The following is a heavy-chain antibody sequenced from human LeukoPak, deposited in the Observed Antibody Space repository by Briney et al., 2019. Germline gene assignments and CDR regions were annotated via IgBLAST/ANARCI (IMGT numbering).Heavy chain of an antibody. Sequence: SSETLSLTCTVSGGSISSGSYYWSWIRQPAGKGLEWIGRIYTSGSTNYNPSLKSRVTISVDTSKNQFSLKLSSVTAADTAVYYCARAGAAAGINWFDPWGQGTLVTVSS. D-gene: IGHD6-13*01. CDR2: IYTSGST. CDR3: ARAGAAAGINWFDP. V-gene: IGHV4-61*02. J-gene: IGHJ5*02. CDR1: GGSISSGSYY.